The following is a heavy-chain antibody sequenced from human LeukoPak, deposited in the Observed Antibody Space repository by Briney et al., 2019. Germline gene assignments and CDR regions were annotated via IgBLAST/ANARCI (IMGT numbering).Heavy chain of an antibody. V-gene: IGHV3-66*01. Sequence: GGSLRLSCAASEFTVSSSYMSWVRQAPGKGLEWVSVIYSGGSIYYADSVKGRFTISRDNSKNTLYLQMNSLRAEDTAVYYCARGASSSWYYWFDPWGQGTLVTVSS. CDR1: EFTVSSSY. J-gene: IGHJ5*02. D-gene: IGHD6-13*01. CDR2: IYSGGSI. CDR3: ARGASSSWYYWFDP.